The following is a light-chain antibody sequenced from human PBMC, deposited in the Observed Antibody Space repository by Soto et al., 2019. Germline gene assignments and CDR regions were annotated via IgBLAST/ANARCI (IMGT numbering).Light chain of an antibody. CDR1: QSVTNN. Sequence: IVMTQSPDTLSVSPGERATLSCRASQSVTNNLAWYQQKPGQAPRLLIYGASTRTIAIPARFSGSGSGTDFTLTISSLQSEDFAVYYCQQYNNWPRTFGQGTKVDNK. V-gene: IGKV3-15*01. J-gene: IGKJ1*01. CDR2: GAS. CDR3: QQYNNWPRT.